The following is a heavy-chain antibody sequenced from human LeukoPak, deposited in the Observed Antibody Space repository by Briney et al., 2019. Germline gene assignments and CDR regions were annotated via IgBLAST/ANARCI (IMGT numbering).Heavy chain of an antibody. J-gene: IGHJ4*02. V-gene: IGHV3-7*01. D-gene: IGHD3-16*02. CDR1: GFTFSSYA. Sequence: GGSLRLSCAASGFTFSSYAMTWVRQAPGKGLEWVANIKQDGSEKYYVDSVKGRFTISRDNAKNSLYLQMNSLRAEGTAVYYCARSGQYDYVWGSYRPYHDYWGQGTLVTVSS. CDR3: ARSGQYDYVWGSYRPYHDY. CDR2: IKQDGSEK.